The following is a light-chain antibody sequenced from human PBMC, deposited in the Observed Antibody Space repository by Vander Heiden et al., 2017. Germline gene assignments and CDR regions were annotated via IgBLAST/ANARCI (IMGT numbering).Light chain of an antibody. CDR1: QSISSW. Sequence: DIQMTQSPSTLSASVGDRVTITCRASQSISSWLAWYQQKPGKPPKLLIYKASSLESGVPSRFSGSGSGTEFTLTISSLQPDDFATYYCQQENSSSNTFGQGTKMEIK. CDR2: KAS. J-gene: IGKJ2*01. CDR3: QQENSSSNT. V-gene: IGKV1-5*03.